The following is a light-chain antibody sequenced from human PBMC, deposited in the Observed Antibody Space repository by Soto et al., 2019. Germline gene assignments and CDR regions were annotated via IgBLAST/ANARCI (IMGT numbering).Light chain of an antibody. CDR2: YDS. V-gene: IGLV3-21*04. J-gene: IGLJ2*01. CDR1: NIESKS. CDR3: QVWDTGSDHVL. Sequence: SYELTQPPSVSVAPGQTATLKCLGDNIESKSVHWYQQKPGQAPVLFIYYDSDRPSGVPERFSGANSGNTATLTISRVEAGDEADYYCQVWDTGSDHVLFGGGTQLTVL.